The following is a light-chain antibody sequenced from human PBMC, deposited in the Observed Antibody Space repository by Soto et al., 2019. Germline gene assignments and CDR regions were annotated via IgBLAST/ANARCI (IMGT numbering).Light chain of an antibody. CDR3: CSYATTFYV. Sequence: QSALTQPRSVSGSPGQSVTISCTGPTIDVDSSNYVSWYQQHPGKAPKLMIYDVSERPSGVPDRFSGSKSGSTASLTISGRQAEGEADYYCCSYATTFYVFGSGTKVTVL. J-gene: IGLJ1*01. CDR2: DVS. V-gene: IGLV2-11*01. CDR1: TIDVDSSNY.